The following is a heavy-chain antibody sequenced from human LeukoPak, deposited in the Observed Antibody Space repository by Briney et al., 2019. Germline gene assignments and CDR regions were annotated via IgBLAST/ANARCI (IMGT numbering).Heavy chain of an antibody. CDR3: ARGGRSMPYFY. V-gene: IGHV6-1*01. Sequence: SQTLSLTCAISGDSVSSNSAVWNWIRQSPSRGLEWLGRTYYRSQWYNDYAVSVKGRITINPDTSKNQFSLQLNSVTPDDTAVYYCARGGRSMPYFYWGQGTLVTVSS. CDR1: GDSVSSNSAV. J-gene: IGHJ4*02. CDR2: TYYRSQWYN. D-gene: IGHD2/OR15-2a*01.